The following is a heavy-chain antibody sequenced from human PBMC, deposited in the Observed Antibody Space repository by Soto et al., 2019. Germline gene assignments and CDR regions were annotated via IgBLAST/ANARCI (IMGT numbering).Heavy chain of an antibody. CDR3: AKAGQVGGVGYYYGMDV. CDR2: IYPGDSDT. Sequence: PGESLKISCKGSGYNFMNYWMGWVRQMPGKGLEWMGIIYPGDSDTIYSPSFQGQVTISADKSISTAYLQWSSLKASDTAMYYCAKAGQVGGVGYYYGMDVWGQGTTVTVSS. J-gene: IGHJ6*02. D-gene: IGHD1-26*01. V-gene: IGHV5-51*01. CDR1: GYNFMNYW.